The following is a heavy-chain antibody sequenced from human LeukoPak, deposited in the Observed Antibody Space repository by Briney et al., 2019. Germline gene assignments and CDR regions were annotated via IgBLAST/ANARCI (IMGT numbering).Heavy chain of an antibody. V-gene: IGHV4-59*01. CDR2: IYYSGST. J-gene: IGHJ3*02. CDR1: GGSISSYY. CDR3: ARVPPPGWLGDPHDAFEI. D-gene: IGHD3-10*01. Sequence: SETLSLTCTVSGGSISSYYWSWIRQPPGKGLEWIGYIYYSGSTNYNPSLKSRVTISVDTSKNQFSLKLSSVTAADTAVYYCARVPPPGWLGDPHDAFEIWGQGTMVTVSS.